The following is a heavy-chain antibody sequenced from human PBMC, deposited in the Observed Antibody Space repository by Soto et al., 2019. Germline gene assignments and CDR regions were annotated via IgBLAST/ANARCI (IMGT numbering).Heavy chain of an antibody. Sequence: GGSLRLSCAASGFTFSSYGMHWVRQAPGKGLEWVAVIWYDGSNKYYADSVKGRFTISRDNSKNTLYLQMNSLRAEDTAVYYCARGQPTDAFDIWGQGTMVTVSS. CDR1: GFTFSSYG. J-gene: IGHJ3*02. D-gene: IGHD2-2*01. V-gene: IGHV3-33*01. CDR3: ARGQPTDAFDI. CDR2: IWYDGSNK.